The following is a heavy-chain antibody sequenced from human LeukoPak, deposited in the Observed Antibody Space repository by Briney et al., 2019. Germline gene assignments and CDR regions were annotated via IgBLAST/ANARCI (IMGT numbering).Heavy chain of an antibody. V-gene: IGHV6-1*01. CDR3: ARDLPESGYYHFDY. Sequence: SQTISLTSALSADSISSNSAAWNWIRQSPSRGLEWLGRTYYRSKWYHDFAVSVTSRITISPDTSKNQFSLHLKSVTPDDTAVYHCARDLPESGYYHFDYWGQGTLVTVSS. D-gene: IGHD3-22*01. CDR1: ADSISSNSAA. J-gene: IGHJ4*02. CDR2: TYYRSKWYH.